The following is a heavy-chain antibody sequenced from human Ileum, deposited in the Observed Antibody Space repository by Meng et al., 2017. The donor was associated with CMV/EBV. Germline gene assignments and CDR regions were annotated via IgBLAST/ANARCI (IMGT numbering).Heavy chain of an antibody. CDR2: ITGSGGRT. D-gene: IGHD6-6*01. V-gene: IGHV3-23*01. CDR3: DASDY. CDR1: GFTFSSYD. J-gene: IGHJ4*02. Sequence: GESLKISCAASGFTFSSYDMSWARQAPGKGLEWVSTITGSGGRTHYADSVKGRFTICRDNYKNTLYLQMNSLRAEDAAVYYCDASDYWGQGTQVTVSS.